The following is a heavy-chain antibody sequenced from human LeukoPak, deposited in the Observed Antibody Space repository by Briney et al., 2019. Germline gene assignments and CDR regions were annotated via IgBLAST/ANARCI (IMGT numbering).Heavy chain of an antibody. Sequence: AETLSLTCAVSGGSISSSNWCRWGRQPPGEGLECFGGSYHSGNTNYNPSLKSRVTMSGDKAKNQFSLKLSSVTAADTAVYYCASDLNGSGTPEYWGQGTLVTVSS. J-gene: IGHJ1*01. D-gene: IGHD3-10*01. CDR1: GGSISSSNW. V-gene: IGHV4-4*02. CDR2: SYHSGNT. CDR3: ASDLNGSGTPEY.